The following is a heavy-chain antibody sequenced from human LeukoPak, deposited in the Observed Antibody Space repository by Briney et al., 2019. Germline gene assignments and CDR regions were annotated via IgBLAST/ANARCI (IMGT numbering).Heavy chain of an antibody. V-gene: IGHV3-23*01. CDR3: ARAEILRFLEWTNYYYYYYMDV. CDR2: ISGSGGST. Sequence: GGSLRLSCAASGFTFSSYAMSWVRQAPGKGLEWVSAISGSGGSTYYADSVKGRFTISRDNAKNSLYLQMNSLRAEDTAVYYCARAEILRFLEWTNYYYYYYMDVWGKGTTVTVSS. J-gene: IGHJ6*03. D-gene: IGHD3-3*01. CDR1: GFTFSSYA.